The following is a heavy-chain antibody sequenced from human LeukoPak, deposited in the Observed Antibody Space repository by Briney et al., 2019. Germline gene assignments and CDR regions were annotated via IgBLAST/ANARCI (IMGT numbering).Heavy chain of an antibody. V-gene: IGHV3-23*01. Sequence: PGGSLRLSCAASGFTFSSYALSWVRQAPGKGLEWVSAMSGTGDKTYYANSVKGRFTISRDNSKNTLFLQMNSLRAEDTAVYYCAREATIKAYNFDFWGQGTLVTVSS. D-gene: IGHD5-24*01. J-gene: IGHJ4*02. CDR1: GFTFSSYA. CDR2: MSGTGDKT. CDR3: AREATIKAYNFDF.